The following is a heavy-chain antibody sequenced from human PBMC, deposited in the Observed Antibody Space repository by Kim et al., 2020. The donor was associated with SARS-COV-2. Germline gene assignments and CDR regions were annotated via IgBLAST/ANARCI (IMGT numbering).Heavy chain of an antibody. V-gene: IGHV3-48*02. CDR3: ARDSSLVTMIVVVRGGMDV. Sequence: KCRFTISRDNAKNSLYLQMNSLRDEDTAVYYCARDSSLVTMIVVVRGGMDVWGQGTTVTVSS. D-gene: IGHD3-22*01. J-gene: IGHJ6*02.